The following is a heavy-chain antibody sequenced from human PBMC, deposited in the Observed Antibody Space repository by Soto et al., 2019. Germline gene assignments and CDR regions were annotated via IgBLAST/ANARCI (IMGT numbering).Heavy chain of an antibody. Sequence: GGSLRLSCAASGFTFSSYGMDWVRQAPGKGLEWVSYISSSGSPIYYADSVKGRFTISRDNARNSLYLQMNSLRDEDTALYYCARDLSMVRGVVDYWGQGILVTVSS. CDR3: ARDLSMVRGVVDY. CDR1: GFTFSSYG. J-gene: IGHJ4*02. CDR2: ISSSGSPI. D-gene: IGHD3-10*01. V-gene: IGHV3-48*03.